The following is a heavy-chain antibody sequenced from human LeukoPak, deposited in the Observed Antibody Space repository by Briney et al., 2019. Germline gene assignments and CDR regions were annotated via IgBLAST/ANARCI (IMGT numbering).Heavy chain of an antibody. Sequence: SQTLSLTCTVSGGSISSGDYYWSWIRQPPGKGLEWIGYIYYSGSTYYNPSLKSRVTISVDTSKNQFSLKLSSVTAADTAVYYCARVPVLRFRTALTGSGAFDIWGQGTMVTVSS. V-gene: IGHV4-30-4*01. CDR3: ARVPVLRFRTALTGSGAFDI. D-gene: IGHD3-3*01. CDR2: IYYSGST. CDR1: GGSISSGDYY. J-gene: IGHJ3*02.